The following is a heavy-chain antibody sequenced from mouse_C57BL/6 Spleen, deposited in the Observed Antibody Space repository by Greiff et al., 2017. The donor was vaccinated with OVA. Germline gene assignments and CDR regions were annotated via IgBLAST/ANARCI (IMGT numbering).Heavy chain of an antibody. CDR1: GYTFTDYN. CDR3: ARRQLRLLAMDY. CDR2: INPNNGGT. D-gene: IGHD3-2*02. Sequence: EVKLEESGPELVKPGASVKMSCKASGYTFTDYNMHWVKQSHGKSLEWIGYINPNNGGTSYNQKFKGKATLTVNKSSSTAYMELRSLTSEDSAVYYCARRQLRLLAMDYWGQGTSVTVSS. J-gene: IGHJ4*01. V-gene: IGHV1-22*01.